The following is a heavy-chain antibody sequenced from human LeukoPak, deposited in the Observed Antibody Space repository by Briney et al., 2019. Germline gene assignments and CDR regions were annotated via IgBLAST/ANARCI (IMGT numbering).Heavy chain of an antibody. CDR1: GGSISSSSYY. D-gene: IGHD6-13*01. Sequence: SETLSLTCTASGGSISSSSYYWGWIRQPPGKGLEWIGSIYYSGSTYYNPSLKSRVTISVDTSKNQFSLKLSSVTAADTAVYYCARRRYSSSWYLAHYYYYYMDVWGKGTTVTVSS. CDR3: ARRRYSSSWYLAHYYYYYMDV. V-gene: IGHV4-39*01. CDR2: IYYSGST. J-gene: IGHJ6*03.